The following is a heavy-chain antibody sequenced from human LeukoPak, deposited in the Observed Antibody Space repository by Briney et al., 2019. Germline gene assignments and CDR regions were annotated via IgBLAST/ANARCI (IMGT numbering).Heavy chain of an antibody. V-gene: IGHV1-8*01. CDR3: ARGSLYGNYVDY. D-gene: IGHD3-3*01. Sequence: GASVKVSCKASGYTFTSYDINWVRQATGQGLEWMGWMNPNSGNAGYAQKFQGRVTMTRNTSISTAYTELSSLRSEDTAVYYCARGSLYGNYVDYWGQGTLVTVSS. CDR2: MNPNSGNA. CDR1: GYTFTSYD. J-gene: IGHJ4*02.